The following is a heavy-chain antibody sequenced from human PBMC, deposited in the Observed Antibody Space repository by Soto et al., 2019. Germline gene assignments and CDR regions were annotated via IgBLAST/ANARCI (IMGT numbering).Heavy chain of an antibody. D-gene: IGHD2-8*01. Sequence: QVQLVQSGAEVKKPGASVKISCKASGYTFTSYYMHWVRQAPGQGLEWMGIINPSGGSTNYAKKLLGRVAMTRDTSTSTVYMELNSLRTDDTAVYYCARPPYPGCINAVCYPLDYWGQGTLVTVSS. J-gene: IGHJ4*02. CDR2: INPSGGST. CDR3: ARPPYPGCINAVCYPLDY. CDR1: GYTFTSYY. V-gene: IGHV1-46*01.